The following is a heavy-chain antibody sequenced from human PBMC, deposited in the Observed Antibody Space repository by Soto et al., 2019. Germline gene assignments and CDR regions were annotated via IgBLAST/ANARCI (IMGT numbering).Heavy chain of an antibody. D-gene: IGHD6-25*01. CDR1: GFTFSSYA. J-gene: IGHJ6*02. Sequence: EVQLLESGGGLVQPGGSLRLSCAASGFTFSSYAMSWVRQAPGKGLEWVSAISGSGGSTYYADSVKGRFTISRDNSKNTLYLQMNSLRAEDTAVYYCANLGSTKQRLYYGMDVWGQGTTVTVSS. CDR3: ANLGSTKQRLYYGMDV. CDR2: ISGSGGST. V-gene: IGHV3-23*01.